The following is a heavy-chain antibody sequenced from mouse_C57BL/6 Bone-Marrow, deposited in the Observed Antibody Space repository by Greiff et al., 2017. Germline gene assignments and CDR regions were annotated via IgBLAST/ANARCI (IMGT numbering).Heavy chain of an antibody. CDR2: INPNNGGT. Sequence: VQLQQSGPELVKPGASVKISCKASGYTFTDYYMNWVKQSHGKSLEWIGDINPNNGGTSYNQKFKGKATLTVDKSSSTAYMELRSLTSEDSAVYYCARSYDYETFDYWGQGTTLTVSS. CDR3: ARSYDYETFDY. CDR1: GYTFTDYY. D-gene: IGHD2-4*01. V-gene: IGHV1-26*01. J-gene: IGHJ2*01.